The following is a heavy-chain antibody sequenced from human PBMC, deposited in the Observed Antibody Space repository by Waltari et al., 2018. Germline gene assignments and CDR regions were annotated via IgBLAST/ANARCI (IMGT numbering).Heavy chain of an antibody. CDR3: VKETAYGYYFDN. CDR2: IYSGGGA. V-gene: IGHV3-23*03. J-gene: IGHJ4*02. Sequence: EVQLLESGGGLIPPGGSLTLSCAASGFTFNNYAMNWIRQAPGKGLGLVSVIYSGGGAYYADSVKGRFTISRDNSKNTLYLQMSSLRLEDTAVYYCVKETAYGYYFDNWGQGTLVSVSS. D-gene: IGHD3-10*01. CDR1: GFTFNNYA.